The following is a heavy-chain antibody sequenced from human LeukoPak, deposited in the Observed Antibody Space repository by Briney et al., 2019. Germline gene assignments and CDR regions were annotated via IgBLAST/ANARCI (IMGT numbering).Heavy chain of an antibody. J-gene: IGHJ6*02. Sequence: SPSPPRLLPAASLSRYSWSWSRQPPRKGLEWIGYIYYSGSTNYNPSLKSRVTISVDTSKNQFSLKLSSVTAADTAVYYCARDPGSYDFWSGYFPYGMDVWGQGTTVTVSS. D-gene: IGHD3-3*01. CDR2: IYYSGST. V-gene: IGHV4-59*01. CDR3: ARDPGSYDFWSGYFPYGMDV. CDR1: AASLSRYS.